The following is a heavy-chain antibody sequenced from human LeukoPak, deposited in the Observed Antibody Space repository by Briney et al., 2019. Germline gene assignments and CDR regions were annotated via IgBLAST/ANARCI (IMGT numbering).Heavy chain of an antibody. V-gene: IGHV3-7*01. CDR2: IKQDGSQK. CDR1: GFTFTYYW. J-gene: IGHJ4*02. D-gene: IGHD3-10*01. CDR3: TSQRSTGAHDY. Sequence: GGSLRLSCAASGFTFTYYWMSWVRQAPGKGLEWVGNIKQDGSQKYYVDSVRGRFTISRDNARNSLDLQMNSLTAEDTAVYYCTSQRSTGAHDYWGQGILVTVSS.